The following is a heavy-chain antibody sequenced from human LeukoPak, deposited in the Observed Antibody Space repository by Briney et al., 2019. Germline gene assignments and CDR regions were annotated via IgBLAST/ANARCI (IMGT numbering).Heavy chain of an antibody. CDR3: ARLFGGVTTYDY. D-gene: IGHD2-8*02. CDR1: GFSFSSYS. J-gene: IGHJ4*02. V-gene: IGHV3-74*01. Sequence: PGESLSLSCAASGFSFSSYSKHWVRQVPGQGVVSGSRLNGDGSIIDYADSVKGRFIISRDNARNSLYLQMSSLRVEDTAIYYCARLFGGVTTYDYWGQGAQVTVSS. CDR2: LNGDGSII.